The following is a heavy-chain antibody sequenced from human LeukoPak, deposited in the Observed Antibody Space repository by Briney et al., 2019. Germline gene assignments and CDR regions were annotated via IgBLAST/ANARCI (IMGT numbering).Heavy chain of an antibody. Sequence: GGSLRLSCAASGFTFSSCSMNWVRQAPGKGLEWVSYISSSSSTIYYADSVKGRFTISRDNAKKSLYLQMNSLRAEDTAVYYCARDQYDFWSGYYTHNWFDPWGQGTLVTVSS. J-gene: IGHJ5*02. V-gene: IGHV3-48*01. CDR2: ISSSSSTI. CDR1: GFTFSSCS. CDR3: ARDQYDFWSGYYTHNWFDP. D-gene: IGHD3-3*01.